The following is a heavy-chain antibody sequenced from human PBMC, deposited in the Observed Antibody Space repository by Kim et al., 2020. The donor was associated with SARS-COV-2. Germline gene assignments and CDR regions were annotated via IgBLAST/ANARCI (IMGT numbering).Heavy chain of an antibody. CDR1: GYSFTSYW. J-gene: IGHJ5*02. Sequence: GESLKISCKGSGYSFTSYWIGWVRQMPGKGLEWMGIIYPGDSDTRYSPSFQGQVTISADKSISTAYLQWSSLKASDTAMYYCARLDDRSGDYVWGSYRFPGWFDPWGQGTLVTVSS. CDR3: ARLDDRSGDYVWGSYRFPGWFDP. V-gene: IGHV5-51*01. CDR2: IYPGDSDT. D-gene: IGHD3-16*02.